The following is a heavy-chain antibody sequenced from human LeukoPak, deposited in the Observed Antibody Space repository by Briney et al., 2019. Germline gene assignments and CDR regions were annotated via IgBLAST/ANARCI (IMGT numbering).Heavy chain of an antibody. V-gene: IGHV3-66*01. CDR1: GFSVSFNY. Sequence: GGSLRLSCAASGFSVSFNYMSWVRQAPARGLEWVSVIYAGGDTYYADSVKGRFTISRDNSKNTVYLQMHSLRADDTAVYYCARISGTLCFDLWGLGTLVTVSS. CDR2: IYAGGDT. D-gene: IGHD1-7*01. CDR3: ARISGTLCFDL. J-gene: IGHJ4*02.